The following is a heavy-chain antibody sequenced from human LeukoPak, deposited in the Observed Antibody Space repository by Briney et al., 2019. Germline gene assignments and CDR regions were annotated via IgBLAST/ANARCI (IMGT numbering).Heavy chain of an antibody. V-gene: IGHV4-34*01. J-gene: IGHJ3*02. CDR3: ARAKSDYDILTGYQPLDAAFDI. CDR1: GGSFSG. D-gene: IGHD3-9*01. CDR2: INHSGNT. Sequence: PSETLSLTCVVYGGSFSGWNWIRQPPGKGLEWIGEINHSGNTNYNPSLKSRVTISVDTSKNQFSLKLSSVTAADTAVYYCARAKSDYDILTGYQPLDAAFDIWGQGTMVTVSS.